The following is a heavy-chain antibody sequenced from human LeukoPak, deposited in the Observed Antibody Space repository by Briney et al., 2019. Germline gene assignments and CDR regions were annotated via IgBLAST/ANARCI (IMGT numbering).Heavy chain of an antibody. CDR1: GFTFSSYE. Sequence: GGSLRLSCAASGFTFSSYEMNWVRQAPGKGLEWVSYISSSGSTIYYADSVKGRFTISRDNAKNSLYLQMNSLRAEDTAVYYCARDNPTGGVAFDYWGQGTLVTVSS. V-gene: IGHV3-48*03. CDR3: ARDNPTGGVAFDY. CDR2: ISSSGSTI. D-gene: IGHD1-14*01. J-gene: IGHJ4*02.